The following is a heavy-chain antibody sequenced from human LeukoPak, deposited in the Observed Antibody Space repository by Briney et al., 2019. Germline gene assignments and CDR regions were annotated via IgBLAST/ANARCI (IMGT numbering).Heavy chain of an antibody. CDR2: ITGTHYTT. Sequence: QPGGSLRLSCAASGFTFDDYAMRWVRHAPGKGLEWVSSITGTHYTTYSTDSVKGRFTITRDNSKNTLYLQMNSLRADDTAVYYCTKDPNGDYVGAFDPWGQGTLVTVSS. D-gene: IGHD4-17*01. J-gene: IGHJ5*02. CDR1: GFTFDDYA. V-gene: IGHV3-23*01. CDR3: TKDPNGDYVGAFDP.